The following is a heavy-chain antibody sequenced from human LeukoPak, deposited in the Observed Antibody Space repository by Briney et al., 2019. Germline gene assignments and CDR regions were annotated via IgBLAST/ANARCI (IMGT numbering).Heavy chain of an antibody. D-gene: IGHD2-8*01. CDR1: GFTSTNYA. J-gene: IGHJ4*02. V-gene: IGHV3-23*01. Sequence: GGSLRLSCAASGFTSTNYAMNWVRQAPGKGLEWVSVLIGSSGSTDYADSVKGRFTISRDNSKNALYLQMSSLRVEDTAIYYCAKQSYARSLGEGGPGTLVTVSS. CDR3: AKQSYARSLGE. CDR2: LIGSSGST.